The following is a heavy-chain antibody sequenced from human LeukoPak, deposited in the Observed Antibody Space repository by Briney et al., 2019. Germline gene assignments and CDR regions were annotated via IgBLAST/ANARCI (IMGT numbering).Heavy chain of an antibody. D-gene: IGHD3-9*01. Sequence: PGGSLRLSCAASGFTFSNYAMSWVRQAPGKGLEWVSTISGSGDSTYYAASVKGRFTISRDNFKNTLYLQMNSLRAEDTAVYYCARGAILRYFDWLLGANWFDPWGQGTLVTVSS. V-gene: IGHV3-23*01. J-gene: IGHJ5*02. CDR2: ISGSGDST. CDR3: ARGAILRYFDWLLGANWFDP. CDR1: GFTFSNYA.